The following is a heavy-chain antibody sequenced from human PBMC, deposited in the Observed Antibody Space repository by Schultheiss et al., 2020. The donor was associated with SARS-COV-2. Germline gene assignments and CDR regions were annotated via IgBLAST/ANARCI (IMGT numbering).Heavy chain of an antibody. CDR1: GFTFSSYS. CDR3: AKDIAINYYYGMDV. Sequence: GGSLRLSCAASGFTFSSYSMNWVRQAPGKGLEWVAVISYDGSNKYYADSVKGRFTISRDNAKNSLYLQMNSLRAEDTALYYCAKDIAINYYYGMDVWGQGTTVTVSS. D-gene: IGHD3-16*02. V-gene: IGHV3-30*18. CDR2: ISYDGSNK. J-gene: IGHJ6*02.